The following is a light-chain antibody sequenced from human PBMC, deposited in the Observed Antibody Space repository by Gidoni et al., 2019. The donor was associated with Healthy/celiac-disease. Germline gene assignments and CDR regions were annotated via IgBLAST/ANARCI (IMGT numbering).Light chain of an antibody. CDR2: AAS. CDR1: ASISSY. V-gene: IGKV1-39*01. J-gene: IGKJ4*01. Sequence: DIQMTQSPSSLSAYVGDRVTITFRASASISSYLNWYQQKPGKATKLLIYAASSLQSGVPSRFSGSGSGTDFTLTISSLQPEDFATYYCQQSYSTPLTFGGGTKVEIK. CDR3: QQSYSTPLT.